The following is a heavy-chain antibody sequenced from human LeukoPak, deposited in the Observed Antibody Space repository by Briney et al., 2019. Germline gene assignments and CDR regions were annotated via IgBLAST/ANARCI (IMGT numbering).Heavy chain of an antibody. D-gene: IGHD2-2*01. CDR3: AKDQQAIFDY. CDR2: ISGSGGST. CDR1: GFTFSSYA. Sequence: GGSLRLSCAASGFTFSSYAVSWVRQAPGKGLEWVSAISGSGGSTYYADSVKGRFTIARDNSKNTLYLQMNSLRAEDTAVYYRAKDQQAIFDYWGQGTLVTVSS. J-gene: IGHJ4*02. V-gene: IGHV3-23*01.